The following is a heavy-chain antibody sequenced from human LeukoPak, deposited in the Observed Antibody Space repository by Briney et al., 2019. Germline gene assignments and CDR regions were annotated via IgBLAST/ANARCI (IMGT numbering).Heavy chain of an antibody. CDR1: VDSLSPAG. CDR3: AREQRLDGNWCFDL. J-gene: IGHJ4*02. CDR2: ITPIPGSA. D-gene: IGHD1-1*01. Sequence: SQKISSKTSVDSLSPAGFNWVRHTPVQGLEWIGRITPIPGSAHYTHRVLARDTITADEPATTVYMQRSMLRSEDTALYYCAREQRLDGNWCFDLWGQRTVVTVSS. V-gene: IGHV1-69*11.